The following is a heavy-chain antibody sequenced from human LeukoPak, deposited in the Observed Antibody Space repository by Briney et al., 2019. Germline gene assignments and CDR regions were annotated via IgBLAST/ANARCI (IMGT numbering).Heavy chain of an antibody. V-gene: IGHV5-51*01. D-gene: IGHD3-9*01. J-gene: IGHJ4*02. CDR1: GYSFTSYW. CDR3: ARVGADYDILTGYDY. CDR2: IYPDDSDT. Sequence: GESLKISCKGFGYSFTSYWIAWVRQMPGKGLEWMGIIYPDDSDTRHSPSFQGQVTISADKSISTAYLQWSSLKASDTAMYYCARVGADYDILTGYDYWGQGTLVTVPS.